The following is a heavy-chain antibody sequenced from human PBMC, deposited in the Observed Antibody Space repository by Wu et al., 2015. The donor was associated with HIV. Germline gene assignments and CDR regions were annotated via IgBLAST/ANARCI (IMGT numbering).Heavy chain of an antibody. Sequence: QVQLVQSGAEVKKPGASVKVSCKASGYTFTVYYMHWVRQAPGQGLEWMGWINPNSGGTNYLQNFQGRVTMTRDTSISTAYMEVSRLRSDDTAMNYCARDTGRTASIVTFWFDPWGQGTLVTVSS. CDR2: INPNSGGT. D-gene: IGHD2/OR15-2a*01. CDR3: ARDTGRTASIVTFWFDP. J-gene: IGHJ5*02. CDR1: GYTFTVYY. V-gene: IGHV1-2*02.